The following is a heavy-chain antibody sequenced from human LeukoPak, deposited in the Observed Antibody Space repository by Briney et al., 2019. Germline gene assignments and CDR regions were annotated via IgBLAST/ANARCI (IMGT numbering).Heavy chain of an antibody. V-gene: IGHV4-59*01. CDR2: IYYSGST. CDR1: GGSISSYY. J-gene: IGHJ2*01. CDR3: ARVEATYWYFDL. Sequence: SETLSLTCTVSGGSISSYYWSWIRQPPGKGLEWIGYIYYSGSTNYNPSLKSRVIISVDTSKNQFSLKLSSVTAADTAVYYCARVEATYWYFDLWGRGTLVTVSS.